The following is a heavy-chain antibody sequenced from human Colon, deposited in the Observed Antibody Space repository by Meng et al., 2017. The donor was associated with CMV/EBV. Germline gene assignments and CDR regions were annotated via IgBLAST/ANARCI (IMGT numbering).Heavy chain of an antibody. CDR3: ARRGRSSSWYYFDY. V-gene: IGHV4-34*01. Sequence: GSLRLSCAVYGGSFSGYYWSWIRQPPGKGLEWIGEINHSGSTNYNPSLKSRVTISVDTSKNQFSLKLSSVTAADTAVYYCARRGRSSSWYYFDYWGQGTLVTASS. J-gene: IGHJ4*02. CDR1: GGSFSGYY. D-gene: IGHD6-13*01. CDR2: INHSGST.